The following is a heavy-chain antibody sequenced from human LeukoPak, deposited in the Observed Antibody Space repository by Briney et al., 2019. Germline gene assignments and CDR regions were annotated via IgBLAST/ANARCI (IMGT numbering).Heavy chain of an antibody. CDR3: AKDRSESGYTSFDY. J-gene: IGHJ4*02. CDR2: IRCNGGST. D-gene: IGHD3-3*01. V-gene: IGHV3-23*01. Sequence: GRTLRLSCAASGFTFSSYSMSWVPQAPAKGLEWVSAIRCNGGSTYYADAVKGRFTISRDNSMNTLSLQTNSLRAEDTAVYYCAKDRSESGYTSFDYWGQGTLVTVSS. CDR1: GFTFSSYS.